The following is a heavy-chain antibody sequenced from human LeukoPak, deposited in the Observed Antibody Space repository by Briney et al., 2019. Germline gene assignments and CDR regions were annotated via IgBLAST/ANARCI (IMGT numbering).Heavy chain of an antibody. CDR2: IYYSGST. CDR1: GGSISSSSYY. J-gene: IGHJ5*02. CDR3: ARQWELRGWFDP. V-gene: IGHV4-61*05. D-gene: IGHD1-26*01. Sequence: SETLSLTCTVSGGSISSSSYYWSWIRQPPGKGLEWIGYIYYSGSTNYNPSLKSRVTISVDTSKNQFSLKLSSVTAADTAVYYCARQWELRGWFDPWGQGTLVTVSS.